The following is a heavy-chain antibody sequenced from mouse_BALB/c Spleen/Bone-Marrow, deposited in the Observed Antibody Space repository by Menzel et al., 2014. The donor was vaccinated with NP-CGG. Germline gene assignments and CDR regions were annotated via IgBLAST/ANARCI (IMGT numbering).Heavy chain of an antibody. V-gene: IGHV5-12-2*01. J-gene: IGHJ4*01. CDR1: GFTFSYYT. CDR2: ISNGGSST. D-gene: IGHD2-2*01. CDR3: ARDGYDVGGALDY. Sequence: EVHLVESGGGLVQPGGSLKLSCAASGFTFSYYTMSWVRQTPEKRLEWVAYISNGGSSTYHPDTVKGRFTISRDNAKNTLYLQMSSLKSEDTAMYYCARDGYDVGGALDYWGRGTSVTVSS.